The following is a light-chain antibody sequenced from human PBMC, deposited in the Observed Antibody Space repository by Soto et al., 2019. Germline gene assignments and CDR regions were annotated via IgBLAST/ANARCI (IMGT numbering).Light chain of an antibody. CDR3: CSYTSSDTYV. J-gene: IGLJ1*01. V-gene: IGLV2-14*01. CDR1: SSDVGGYDF. Sequence: QSALTQPASVSGSPGQSITISCTGTSSDVGGYDFVSWYQQHPGKAPKVMIYDVSNRPSGVSNRFSGSKSSNTASLTISGLQAEDEADYYCCSYTSSDTYVFGTGTKVTVL. CDR2: DVS.